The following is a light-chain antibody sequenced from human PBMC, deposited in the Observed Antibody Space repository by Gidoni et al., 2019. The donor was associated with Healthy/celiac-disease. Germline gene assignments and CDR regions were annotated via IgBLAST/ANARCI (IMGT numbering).Light chain of an antibody. Sequence: DIQMTQSPSSLSASVGDRVTITCQASQDISNYLNWYQQKQGKAPKLLIYDASNLETGVPSRKNGSGSGTDFTFTISSLQPEDIATYYCQQYDNLPGLTFGGGTKVEIK. V-gene: IGKV1-33*01. CDR3: QQYDNLPGLT. CDR1: QDISNY. J-gene: IGKJ4*01. CDR2: DAS.